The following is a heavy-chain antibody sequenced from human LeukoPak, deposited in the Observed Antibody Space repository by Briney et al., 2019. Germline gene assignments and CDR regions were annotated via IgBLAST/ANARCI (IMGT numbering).Heavy chain of an antibody. CDR3: ARDMQGSFDY. CDR2: INPSGGST. CDR1: GGTFSSYA. J-gene: IGHJ4*02. Sequence: ASVKVSCKASGGTFSSYAISWVRQAPGQGLEWMGIINPSGGSTSYAQKFQGRVTMTRDTSTSTVYMELSSLRSEDTAVYYCARDMQGSFDYWGQGTLVTVSS. V-gene: IGHV1-46*01. D-gene: IGHD2-2*01.